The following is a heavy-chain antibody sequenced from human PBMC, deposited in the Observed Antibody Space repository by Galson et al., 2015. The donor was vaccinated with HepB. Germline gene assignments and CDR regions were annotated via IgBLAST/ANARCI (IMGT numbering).Heavy chain of an antibody. J-gene: IGHJ4*02. CDR1: GYTFSAYY. V-gene: IGHV1-2*06. D-gene: IGHD3-22*01. CDR3: VRAYSDTSAYDFDY. Sequence: SVKVSCKASGYTFSAYYMHWVRQAPGQGLEWMGRIDPNSGATKYAQKFQGRVTMTRDTSTSTVYMDLNRLISGDTAVIYCVRAYSDTSAYDFDYWGQGTLVTVSS. CDR2: IDPNSGAT.